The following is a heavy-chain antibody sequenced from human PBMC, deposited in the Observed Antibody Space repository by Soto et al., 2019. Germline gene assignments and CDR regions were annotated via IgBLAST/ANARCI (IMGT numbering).Heavy chain of an antibody. CDR1: GFTFSSYA. CDR3: ASLYYYGSGSYYKDWDY. CDR2: ISGSGGST. J-gene: IGHJ4*02. Sequence: GGSLRLSCAASGFTFSSYAMRWVRQAPGKGLEWVSAISGSGGSTYYADSVKGRFTISRDNSKNTLYLQMNSLRAEDTAVYYCASLYYYGSGSYYKDWDYWGQGTLVTVSS. V-gene: IGHV3-23*01. D-gene: IGHD3-10*01.